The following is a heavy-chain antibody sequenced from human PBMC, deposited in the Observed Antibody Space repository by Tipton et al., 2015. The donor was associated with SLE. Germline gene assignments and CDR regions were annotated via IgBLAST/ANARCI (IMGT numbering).Heavy chain of an antibody. J-gene: IGHJ4*02. Sequence: TLSLTCAVYGGSFSGYYWSWIRQPPGKGLEWIGEINHSGSTNYNPSLKSRVTISVDTSRNQFSLKLSSVTAADTAVYYCARGRQNDFWGQGTLVTVSS. V-gene: IGHV4-34*01. CDR3: ARGRQNDF. CDR1: GGSFSGYY. CDR2: INHSGST.